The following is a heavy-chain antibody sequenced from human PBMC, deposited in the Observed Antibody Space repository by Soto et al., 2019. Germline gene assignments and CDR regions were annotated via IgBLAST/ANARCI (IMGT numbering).Heavy chain of an antibody. CDR3: ARSRDRFDY. CDR1: GYTFTIYY. Sequence: GASVKVSCKASGYTFTIYYMHWVRQAPGQGLEWMGIINPSGGSTSYAQVFQGRVTMTRDTSTSTVYVELSSLRSEDTAIYYCARSRDRFDYWGQGTLVTVSS. V-gene: IGHV1-46*01. CDR2: INPSGGST. J-gene: IGHJ4*02.